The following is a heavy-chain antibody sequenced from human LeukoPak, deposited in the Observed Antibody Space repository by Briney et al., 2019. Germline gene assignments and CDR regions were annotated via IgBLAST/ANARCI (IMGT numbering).Heavy chain of an antibody. CDR1: GFTFSSYS. CDR2: ISSSSSYI. CDR3: ARSNGGRYNWFDP. D-gene: IGHD1-1*01. Sequence: GGSLRLSCAASGFTFSSYSMNWVRQAPGKGLEWVSSISSSSSYIYYADSVKGRFTISRDNAKNSLYLQMNSLRAEDTAVYYCARSNGGRYNWFDPWGQGTLVTVSS. J-gene: IGHJ5*02. V-gene: IGHV3-21*01.